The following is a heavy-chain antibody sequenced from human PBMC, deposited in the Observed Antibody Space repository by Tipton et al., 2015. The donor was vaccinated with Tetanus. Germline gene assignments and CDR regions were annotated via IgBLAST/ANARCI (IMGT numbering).Heavy chain of an antibody. CDR3: ARLGRNSLGAFDV. D-gene: IGHD7-27*01. CDR1: GFTFSSYA. V-gene: IGHV3-23*01. J-gene: IGHJ3*01. Sequence: SLRLSCAASGFTFSSYAMSWVRQAPGKGLEWVSGISGSGGTTNYADSVKGRFTISRDNGKNSVYLQMNSLRPEDTAVYYCARLGRNSLGAFDVWGQGTLVSVSS. CDR2: ISGSGGTT.